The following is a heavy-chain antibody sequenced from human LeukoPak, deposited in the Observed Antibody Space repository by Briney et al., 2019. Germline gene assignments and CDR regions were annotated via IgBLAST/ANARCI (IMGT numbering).Heavy chain of an antibody. CDR2: ITSSSNYI. CDR1: GFTVSSKY. Sequence: GGSLRLSCAVSGFTVSSKYMSWVRQAPGKGLEWVSFITSSSNYIYYADSVRGRFTTSRDNAKNSLYLQMNSLRAEDTAVYYCARRLDSSGSHFDYWGQGTLVTVSS. J-gene: IGHJ4*02. D-gene: IGHD3-22*01. V-gene: IGHV3-21*01. CDR3: ARRLDSSGSHFDY.